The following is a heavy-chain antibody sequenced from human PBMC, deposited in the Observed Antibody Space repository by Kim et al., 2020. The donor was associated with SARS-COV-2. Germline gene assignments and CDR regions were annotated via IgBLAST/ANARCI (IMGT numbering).Heavy chain of an antibody. CDR1: GYTFTSYS. CDR3: AGSRTYYDISTGHYYGMDV. V-gene: IGHV1-3*01. J-gene: IGHJ6*02. CDR2: INAGTGNT. Sequence: ASVKVSCKASGYTFTSYSMNWVRQAPGQGLEWLGWINAGTGNTSYSQKFQGRVTMTRDTSASTAYMELSSLGSEDTAVYYCAGSRTYYDISTGHYYGMDVWGQGPTVTVAS. D-gene: IGHD3-9*01.